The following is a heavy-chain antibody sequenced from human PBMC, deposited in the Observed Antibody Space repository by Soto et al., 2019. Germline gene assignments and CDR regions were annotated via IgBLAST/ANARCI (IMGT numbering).Heavy chain of an antibody. D-gene: IGHD2-2*01. CDR3: SRHIVVVPAAPRYYSYGMDV. CDR2: IRSKAYGGTT. J-gene: IGHJ6*02. CDR1: GVSVGNYE. Sequence: CMGLARTACGVSVGNYEMGGFCQAQGKGLEWGGFIRSKAYGGTTEYAASVKGRFTISRDDSKSIAYLQMNSLKTEDTAVYYCSRHIVVVPAAPRYYSYGMDVWGQGTTVTLSS. V-gene: IGHV3-49*03.